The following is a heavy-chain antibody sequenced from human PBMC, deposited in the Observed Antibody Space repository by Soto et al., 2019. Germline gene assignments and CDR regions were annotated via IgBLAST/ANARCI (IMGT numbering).Heavy chain of an antibody. CDR2: IGGKAYSYST. CDR1: GFSFSDYD. J-gene: IGHJ5*02. Sequence: EVHLVESGGGLVQPGGSLRLSCAASGFSFSDYDFDWVRQAPGRGLEWVARIGGKAYSYSTTYAASVKGRFTIARVDSQSSVYLQMSSLQVEDTALYYCTRVGVAMGAGGWLDAWGQGTLVAVSS. D-gene: IGHD3-16*01. CDR3: TRVGVAMGAGGWLDA. V-gene: IGHV3-72*01.